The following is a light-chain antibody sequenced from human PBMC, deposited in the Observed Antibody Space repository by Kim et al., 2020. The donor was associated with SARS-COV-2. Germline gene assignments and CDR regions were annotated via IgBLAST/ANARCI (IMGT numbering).Light chain of an antibody. CDR3: QQNNGYHT. V-gene: IGKV1-5*03. CDR1: QSISRW. Sequence: DIQMIQSPSTLSSSVGDRVTITCRASQSISRWLAWYQQKPGKATNLLIYEASTLESGVPSRFSGSASGTEFTFTISSLQPDDFATYYCQQNNGYHTYGQGTKLEI. J-gene: IGKJ2*01. CDR2: EAS.